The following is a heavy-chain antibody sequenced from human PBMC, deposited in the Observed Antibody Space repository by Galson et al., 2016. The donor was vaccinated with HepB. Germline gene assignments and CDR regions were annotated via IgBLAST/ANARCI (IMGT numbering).Heavy chain of an antibody. CDR2: ISTAGRTK. CDR1: GLIFSNYD. CDR3: ATDFQLGIPDYFDY. V-gene: IGHV3-30-3*02. J-gene: IGHJ4*02. Sequence: SLRLSCAASGLIFSNYDFHWVRQAPGKGLEWVAVISTAGRTKFYAESVKGRSTISRDNSRNTLYLEISSLTTEDAALYYGATDFQLGIPDYFDYWGQGTLVAVSS. D-gene: IGHD1-14*01.